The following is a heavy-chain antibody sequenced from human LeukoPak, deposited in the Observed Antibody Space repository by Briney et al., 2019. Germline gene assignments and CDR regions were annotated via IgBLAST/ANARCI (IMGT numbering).Heavy chain of an antibody. CDR1: GGSISSHY. V-gene: IGHV4-59*11. J-gene: IGHJ4*02. D-gene: IGHD2-21*02. CDR3: ASAYGGDLFFDY. CDR2: IYYSGST. Sequence: PSETLSLTCTVSGGSISSHYWSWIRQPPGKGLEWIGYIYYSGSTNYNPSLKRRVTISVDTSKNQISLKLSSVTAADTAVYYCASAYGGDLFFDYWGQGTLVTVSS.